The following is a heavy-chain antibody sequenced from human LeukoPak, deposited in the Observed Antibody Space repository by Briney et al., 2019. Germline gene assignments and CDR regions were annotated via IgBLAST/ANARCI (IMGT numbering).Heavy chain of an antibody. Sequence: GESLKISCKGSGYSFTSYWIGWVRQMPGKGLEWMGIIYPGDSDTRYSPSFQGQVTISADKSISTAYLQWISLKASDTAMYYCARGATIQMYYFDYWGQGTLVTVSS. CDR2: IYPGDSDT. CDR3: ARGATIQMYYFDY. J-gene: IGHJ4*02. D-gene: IGHD1-26*01. CDR1: GYSFTSYW. V-gene: IGHV5-51*01.